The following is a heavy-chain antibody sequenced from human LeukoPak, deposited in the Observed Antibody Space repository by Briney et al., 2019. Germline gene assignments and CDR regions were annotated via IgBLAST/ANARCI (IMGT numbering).Heavy chain of an antibody. Sequence: ASVTVSCTASGYTFTSYYMHWVRQAPGQGLEWMGRINPNSGGTNYAQKFQGRVTMTRDTSISTAYMELSRLRSDDTAVYYCARGFSPTNDYWGQGTLVTVSS. J-gene: IGHJ4*02. D-gene: IGHD2/OR15-2a*01. CDR2: INPNSGGT. CDR3: ARGFSPTNDY. V-gene: IGHV1-2*06. CDR1: GYTFTSYY.